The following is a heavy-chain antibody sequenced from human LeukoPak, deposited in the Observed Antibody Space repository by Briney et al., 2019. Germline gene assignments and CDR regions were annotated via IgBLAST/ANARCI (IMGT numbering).Heavy chain of an antibody. CDR2: INSDGSST. CDR3: ARGGSLRLFDY. D-gene: IGHD6-13*01. CDR1: GFTFSSYW. J-gene: IGHJ4*02. V-gene: IGHV3-74*01. Sequence: PGGSLRLSCAASGFTFSSYWMHWARQAPGKGLVWVSRINSDGSSTSYADSVKGRFTISRDNAKNTLYLQMNSLRAEDTAVYYCARGGSLRLFDYWGQGTLVTVSS.